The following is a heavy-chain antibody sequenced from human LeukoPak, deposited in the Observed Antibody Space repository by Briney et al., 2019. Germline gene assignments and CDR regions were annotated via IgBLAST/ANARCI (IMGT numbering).Heavy chain of an antibody. Sequence: PGGSLRLSCAASGFTFSSYEMNWVRQAPGKGLEWVSGISTRGDITYYKDSVRGRFTISRDNFKNTVSLQLNSLRAEDTAMYYCAKDDDWGRFNHWGQGTLVTVSS. CDR3: AKDDDWGRFNH. CDR1: GFTFSSYE. CDR2: ISTRGDIT. V-gene: IGHV3-23*01. D-gene: IGHD3-16*01. J-gene: IGHJ1*01.